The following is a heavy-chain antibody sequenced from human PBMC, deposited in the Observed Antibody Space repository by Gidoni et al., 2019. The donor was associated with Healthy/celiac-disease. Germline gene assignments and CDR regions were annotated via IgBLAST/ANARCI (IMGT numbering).Heavy chain of an antibody. CDR1: GFTFSSYG. CDR2: ISYDGSNK. D-gene: IGHD2-8*02. CDR3: AKDLELALDY. J-gene: IGHJ4*02. Sequence: QVQLVESGGGVVQPGRSLRLSCAASGFTFSSYGMHWVRQAPGKGLEWLAVISYDGSNKYYADSVKGRFTISIDNSKNTLYLQMNSLRAEDTAVYYCAKDLELALDYWGQGTLVTVSS. V-gene: IGHV3-30*18.